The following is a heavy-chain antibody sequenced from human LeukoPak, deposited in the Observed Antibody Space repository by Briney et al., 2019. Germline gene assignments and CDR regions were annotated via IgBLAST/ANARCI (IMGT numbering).Heavy chain of an antibody. V-gene: IGHV5-51*01. CDR2: IYPGDSDT. CDR3: ARLAAPGKYSSSWYDY. D-gene: IGHD6-13*01. CDR1: GYSFTSYW. Sequence: GESLKTSCKGSGYSFTSYWIGWVRQMPGKCLEWMGIIYPGDSDTRYSPSFQGQVTISADKSISTAYLQWSSLKASDTAMYYCARLAAPGKYSSSWYDYWGQGTLVTVSS. J-gene: IGHJ4*02.